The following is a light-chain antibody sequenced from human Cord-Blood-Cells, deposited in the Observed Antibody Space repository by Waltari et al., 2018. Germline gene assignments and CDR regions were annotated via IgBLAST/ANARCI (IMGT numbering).Light chain of an antibody. CDR3: CSYAGSSTYV. V-gene: IGLV2-23*01. CDR2: EGS. J-gene: IGLJ1*01. CDR1: SSDVVSDDL. Sequence: QSALTQPASVAGSPGQSITISCTGTSSDVVSDDLVSLYQQHPGKAPKLMIYEGSKRPSGVSNRFSGSKSGNTASLTISGLQAEDEADYYCCSYAGSSTYVFGTGTKVTVL.